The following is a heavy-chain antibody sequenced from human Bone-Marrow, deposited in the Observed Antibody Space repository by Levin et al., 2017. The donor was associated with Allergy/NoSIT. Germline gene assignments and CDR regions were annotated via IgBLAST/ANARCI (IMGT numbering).Heavy chain of an antibody. Sequence: GGSLRLSCTASGFTFGDYPMTWFRQAPGKGLEWAGFIRSNAYGVTTEYAASVKGRFTISRDDSNSIAYLQMNSLQIEDTGVDYGSRAGGYSYGDPDAFDIWGQGTVVTVSS. CDR2: IRSNAYGVTT. V-gene: IGHV3-49*03. D-gene: IGHD5-18*01. CDR1: GFTFGDYP. J-gene: IGHJ3*02. CDR3: SRAGGYSYGDPDAFDI.